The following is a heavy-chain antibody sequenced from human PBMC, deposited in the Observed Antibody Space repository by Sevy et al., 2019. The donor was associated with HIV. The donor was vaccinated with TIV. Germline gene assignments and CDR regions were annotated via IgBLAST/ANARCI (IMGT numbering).Heavy chain of an antibody. CDR1: GFNFISHG. V-gene: IGHV1-18*01. Sequence: AAVKVSCKTSGFNFISHGITWVGQAPGQGLEWMGWISGYNAKTNYAQKFQGRVTLTRDTSTNTVYMELRSLRSDDTAVYYCAREGLTTLTNRAFDYWGQGTKVTVSS. D-gene: IGHD4-17*01. CDR3: AREGLTTLTNRAFDY. CDR2: ISGYNAKT. J-gene: IGHJ4*02.